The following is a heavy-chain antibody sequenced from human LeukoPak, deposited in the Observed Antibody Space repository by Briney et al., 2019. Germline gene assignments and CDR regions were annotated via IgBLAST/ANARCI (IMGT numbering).Heavy chain of an antibody. CDR3: ATHQKYQLLLDY. CDR2: ISGSGNA. CDR1: GFTFGSYA. V-gene: IGHV3-23*01. D-gene: IGHD2-2*01. Sequence: GGSLRLSCAASGFTFGSYAMSWVRQAPGRGLEWVSSISGSGNAYYADSVKGRLSISRDKSKNTLYLQMNSLRAEDTAVYYCATHQKYQLLLDYWGQGTLVTVSS. J-gene: IGHJ4*02.